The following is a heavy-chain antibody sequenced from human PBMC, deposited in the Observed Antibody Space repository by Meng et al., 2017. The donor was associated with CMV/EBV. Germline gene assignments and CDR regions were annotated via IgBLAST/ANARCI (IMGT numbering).Heavy chain of an antibody. V-gene: IGHV3-21*01. Sequence: GESLKISCAASGFTFSSYSMNWVRQAPGKGLEWVSSISSSSSYIYYADSVKGRFTISRDNAKNSLYLQMNSLRAEDTAVYYCARDIDSHYDFWSGYSPYYGMDVWGQGTTVTVSS. J-gene: IGHJ6*02. CDR3: ARDIDSHYDFWSGYSPYYGMDV. CDR2: ISSSSSYI. D-gene: IGHD3-3*01. CDR1: GFTFSSYS.